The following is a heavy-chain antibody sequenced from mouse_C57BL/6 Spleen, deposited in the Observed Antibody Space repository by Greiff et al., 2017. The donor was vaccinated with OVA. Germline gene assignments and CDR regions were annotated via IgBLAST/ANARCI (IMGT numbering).Heavy chain of an antibody. CDR1: GYSITSGYY. J-gene: IGHJ3*01. CDR2: ISYDGSN. Sequence: LQESGPGLVKPSQSLSLTCSVTGYSITSGYYWNWIRQFPGNKLEWMGYISYDGSNNYNPSLKNRISITRDTSKNQFFLKLNSVTTEDTATYYCARHSNYVAWFAYWGQGTLVTVSA. D-gene: IGHD2-5*01. V-gene: IGHV3-6*01. CDR3: ARHSNYVAWFAY.